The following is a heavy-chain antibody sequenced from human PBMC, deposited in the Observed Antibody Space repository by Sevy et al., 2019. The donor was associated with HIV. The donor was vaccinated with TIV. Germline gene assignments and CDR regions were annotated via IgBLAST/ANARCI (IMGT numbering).Heavy chain of an antibody. J-gene: IGHJ4*02. V-gene: IGHV4-61*02. CDR1: GDSITSGYNF. D-gene: IGHD3-22*01. CDR3: AREPYYETSGYPWYFDY. CDR2: ISTSGST. Sequence: SETLSLTCTVSGDSITSGYNFWSWIRQPAGQGLEWIGRISTSGSTNYNSSLKSRVSMSIDTSKNQFSLKLSSLSAADTAVYYCAREPYYETSGYPWYFDYWGQGTLVTVSS.